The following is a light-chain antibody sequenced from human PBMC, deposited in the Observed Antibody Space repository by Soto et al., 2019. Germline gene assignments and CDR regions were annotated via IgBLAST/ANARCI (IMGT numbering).Light chain of an antibody. J-gene: IGLJ2*01. CDR2: STN. Sequence: QSVLTQPPSASGTPGQRVTISCSGSSSNIGSNTVNWYQQLPGSAPKLLMYSTNQRPSGVPDRFSGSKSGTSVSLAISGLQSEDEADYYCAAWDGSLNVVLFGGGTKVTVL. CDR1: SSNIGSNT. CDR3: AAWDGSLNVVL. V-gene: IGLV1-44*01.